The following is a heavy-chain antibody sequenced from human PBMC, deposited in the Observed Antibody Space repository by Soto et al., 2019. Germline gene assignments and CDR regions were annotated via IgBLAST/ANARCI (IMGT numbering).Heavy chain of an antibody. CDR3: AKDKGGRYCSRTSCLYSFDY. V-gene: IGHV3-23*01. CDR1: GFTFSTYA. D-gene: IGHD2-2*01. CDR2: ISDSGST. J-gene: IGHJ4*02. Sequence: EVQLLEFGGGLVQPGGSLRLSCTASGFTFSTYAMSWVRQAPGKGLEWVSTISDSGSTYYADSVKGRFTISRDNSKNTLYLEMNSLRAEDTAVYYCAKDKGGRYCSRTSCLYSFDYWGQGTLVTVSS.